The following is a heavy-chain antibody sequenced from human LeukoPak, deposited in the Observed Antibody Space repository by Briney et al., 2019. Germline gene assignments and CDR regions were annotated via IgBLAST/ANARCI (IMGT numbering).Heavy chain of an antibody. V-gene: IGHV1-18*04. CDR3: ARRNTPPDY. CDR2: ISAYNGNT. D-gene: IGHD1-14*01. Sequence: ASVTVSCKASGYTFTGYYMHWVRQAPGQGLEWMGWISAYNGNTNYAQKLQGRVTMTTDTSTSTAYMELRSLRSDDTAVYYCARRNTPPDYWGQGTLVTVSS. J-gene: IGHJ4*02. CDR1: GYTFTGYY.